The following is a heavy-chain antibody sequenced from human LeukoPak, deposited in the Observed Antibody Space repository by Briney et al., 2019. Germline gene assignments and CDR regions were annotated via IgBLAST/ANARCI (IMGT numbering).Heavy chain of an antibody. CDR2: IIPIFGTA. D-gene: IGHD4/OR15-4a*01. CDR3: ASGGGRDYGGYYYYCMDV. V-gene: IGHV1-69*06. CDR1: GYTFTNNY. J-gene: IGHJ6*03. Sequence: SVKVSCKASGYTFTNNYMHWVRQAPGQGLKWMGGIIPIFGTANYAQKFQGRVTITADKSTSTAYMELSSLRSEDPAVYYCASGGGRDYGGYYYYCMDVWGKGTTVTVSS.